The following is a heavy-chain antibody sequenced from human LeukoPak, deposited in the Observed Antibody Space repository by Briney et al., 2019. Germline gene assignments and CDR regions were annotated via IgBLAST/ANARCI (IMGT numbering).Heavy chain of an antibody. CDR2: MNPNSGNT. Sequence: ASVKVSCKASGYTFTSYDINWVRQATGQGLEWMGWMNPNSGNTGYAQKFQGRVAMTRNTSISTAYMELSSLRSDDTAVYYCSRRRVPAAISYNWFDPWGQGTMVTVSS. J-gene: IGHJ5*02. V-gene: IGHV1-8*01. D-gene: IGHD2-2*02. CDR3: SRRRVPAAISYNWFDP. CDR1: GYTFTSYD.